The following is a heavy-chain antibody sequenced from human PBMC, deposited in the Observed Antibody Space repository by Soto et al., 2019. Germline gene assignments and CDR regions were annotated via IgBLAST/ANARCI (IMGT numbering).Heavy chain of an antibody. D-gene: IGHD3-10*01. CDR2: ISYDGSNK. CDR1: GFTFSSYA. CDR3: ARGGGYGSGSYYAFDI. V-gene: IGHV3-30*04. Sequence: GGSLRLSCAASGFTFSSYAMHWVRQAPGKGLEWVAVISYDGSNKYYADSVKGRFTISRDNSKNTLYLQRNSLRAEDTAVYYCARGGGYGSGSYYAFDIWGQGTMVTVSS. J-gene: IGHJ3*02.